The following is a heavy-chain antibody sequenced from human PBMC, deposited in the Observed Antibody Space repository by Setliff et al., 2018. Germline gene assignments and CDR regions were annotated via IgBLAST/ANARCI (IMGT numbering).Heavy chain of an antibody. CDR2: ISSTGSYK. V-gene: IGHV3-21*06. CDR1: GFTFNSYS. CDR3: VRGLSDRVNWFAFDY. J-gene: IGHJ4*02. D-gene: IGHD1-1*01. Sequence: GESLKISCAASGFTFNSYSINWVRQAPGKGLEWVSSISSTGSYKPYADSVRGRFTISRDNAKNSVDLQMSSLRPENTAIYFCVRGLSDRVNWFAFDYWGQGTLVTVSS.